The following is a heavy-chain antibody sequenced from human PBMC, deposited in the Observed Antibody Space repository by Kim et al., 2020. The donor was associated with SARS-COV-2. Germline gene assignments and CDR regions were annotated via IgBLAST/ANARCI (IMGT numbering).Heavy chain of an antibody. CDR2: INSDGSIT. V-gene: IGHV3-74*01. Sequence: GGSLRLSCAASGFTFNNYWMHWVRQAPGRGLVWVSRINSDGSITSYADSVKGRFTISRDNAKNTLYLQVSSLRAEDTAVYYCARDGGGAGTPSWGQGTL. D-gene: IGHD3-16*01. CDR3: ARDGGGAGTPS. CDR1: GFTFNNYW. J-gene: IGHJ5*02.